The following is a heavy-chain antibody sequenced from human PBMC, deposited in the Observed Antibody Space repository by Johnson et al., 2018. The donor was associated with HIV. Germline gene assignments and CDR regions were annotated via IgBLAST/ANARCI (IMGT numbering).Heavy chain of an antibody. J-gene: IGHJ3*02. V-gene: IGHV3-13*01. CDR1: GFTFNSYD. Sequence: VQLVESGGGVVQPGRSLRLSCAASGFTFNSYDMHWVRQPTGKGLEWVSGIGTAGDTNYSGSVKGRFTISRENAKNSLYLQMNSLGAGDTAGYYCTRSKPRYYDVGPRGAFDIWGQGTVVAVSS. D-gene: IGHD3-22*01. CDR2: IGTAGDT. CDR3: TRSKPRYYDVGPRGAFDI.